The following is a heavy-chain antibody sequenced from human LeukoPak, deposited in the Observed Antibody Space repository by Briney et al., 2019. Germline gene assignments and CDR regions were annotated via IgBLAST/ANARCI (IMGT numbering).Heavy chain of an antibody. CDR2: IKQDGSEK. CDR3: ARDEIVATTKANYYYYMDV. Sequence: PGGSLRLSCAASGFTFSSYWVSWVRQAPGKGLEWVANIKQDGSEKYYVDSVKGRFTISRDNAKNSLYLQMNSLRAEDTAVYYCARDEIVATTKANYYYYMDVWGKGTTVTISS. CDR1: GFTFSSYW. J-gene: IGHJ6*03. V-gene: IGHV3-7*01. D-gene: IGHD5-12*01.